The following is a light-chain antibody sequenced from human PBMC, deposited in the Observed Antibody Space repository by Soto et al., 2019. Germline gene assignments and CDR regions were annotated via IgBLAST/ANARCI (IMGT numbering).Light chain of an antibody. CDR3: AAWDDSLNGWV. J-gene: IGLJ3*02. CDR2: SNN. V-gene: IGLV1-44*01. Sequence: QSVLTQPPSASGTPGQRITISCSGGSSNIGSNIVNWYQQLPGTAPKLLIFSNNQRPSGGPDRCSGSKSGTSASLAISGLQSEDEADYYCAAWDDSLNGWVFGGGTKLTVL. CDR1: SSNIGSNI.